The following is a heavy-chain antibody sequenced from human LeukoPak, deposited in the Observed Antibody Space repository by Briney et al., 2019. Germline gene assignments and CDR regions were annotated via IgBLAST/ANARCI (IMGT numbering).Heavy chain of an antibody. CDR1: GFTFNSYW. V-gene: IGHV3-7*01. J-gene: IGHJ4*02. D-gene: IGHD5-24*01. Sequence: PGRPLRLSCAASGFTFNSYWMSWVRQAPAQGLEWVGNIKGDGSEDYYADSVKGRFAISKDNAKNSLYLQMNNLRAEDTAMYYCARDADGYEDWGQGTLVIVSS. CDR3: ARDADGYED. CDR2: IKGDGSED.